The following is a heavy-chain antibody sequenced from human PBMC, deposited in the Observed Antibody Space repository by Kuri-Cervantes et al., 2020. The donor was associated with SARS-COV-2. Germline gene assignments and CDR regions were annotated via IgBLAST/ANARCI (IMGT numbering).Heavy chain of an antibody. CDR2: IWYDGSNK. Sequence: GESLKISCAASGFTFSSYGMHWVRQAPGKGLEWVAVIWYDGSNKYYADSVKGRFTISRDNSKNTLYLQMNSLRAEDTAVYYCAREGYYYGSGNDYWGQGTLVTVFS. CDR1: GFTFSSYG. V-gene: IGHV3-33*01. D-gene: IGHD3-10*01. CDR3: AREGYYYGSGNDY. J-gene: IGHJ4*02.